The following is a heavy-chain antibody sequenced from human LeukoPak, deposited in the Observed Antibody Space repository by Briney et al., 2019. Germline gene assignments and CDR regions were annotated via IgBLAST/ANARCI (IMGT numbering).Heavy chain of an antibody. CDR1: GFTFSSYG. CDR2: IRYDGSNK. CDR3: ATLLWFGELFPPYFDY. V-gene: IGHV3-30*02. D-gene: IGHD3-10*01. Sequence: GGSLRLSCAASGFTFSSYGMHWVRQAPGKGLEWVAFIRYDGSNKYYADSVKGRFTISRDNSKNTLYLQMNSLRAEDTAVYYCATLLWFGELFPPYFDYWGQGTLVTVSS. J-gene: IGHJ4*02.